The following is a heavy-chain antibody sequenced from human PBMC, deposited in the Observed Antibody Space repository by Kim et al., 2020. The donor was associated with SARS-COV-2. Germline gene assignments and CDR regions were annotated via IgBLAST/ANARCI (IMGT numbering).Heavy chain of an antibody. CDR3: AKSVVPAAIGL. CDR1: GGSISSYY. V-gene: IGHV4-59*01. J-gene: IGHJ4*02. CDR2: IYYSGST. D-gene: IGHD2-2*02. Sequence: SETLSLTCTVSGGSISSYYWSWIRQPPGKGLEWIGYIYYSGSTNYNPSLKSRVTISVDTSKNQFSLKLSSVTAADTAVYYCAKSVVPAAIGLWGQGTLVTVSS.